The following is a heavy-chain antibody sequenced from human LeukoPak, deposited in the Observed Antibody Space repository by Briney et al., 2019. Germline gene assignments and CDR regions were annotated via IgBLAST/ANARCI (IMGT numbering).Heavy chain of an antibody. CDR2: IYSDVST. D-gene: IGHD4-23*01. CDR1: GFTVSSNY. V-gene: IGHV3-53*01. J-gene: IGHJ4*02. CDR3: AKDWTTVVTPKGYYFDS. Sequence: GGSLRLSCAASGFTVSSNYMSWVRQAPGKGLEWLSIIYSDVSTYYADSVKGRFTVSRDNSKNTLSLQMDSLRVEDTALYYCAKDWTTVVTPKGYYFDSWGQGTLVTVSS.